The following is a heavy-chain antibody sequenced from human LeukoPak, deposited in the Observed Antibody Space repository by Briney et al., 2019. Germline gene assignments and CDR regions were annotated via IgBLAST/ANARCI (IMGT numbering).Heavy chain of an antibody. CDR1: GFTFSSYE. D-gene: IGHD3-10*01. Sequence: GGSLRLSCAASGFTFSSYEMNWVRQAPGKGLEWLSYISSSGSAIYYADSVKGRFTISRDNAKNSLYLQMNSLRAEDTAVYYCASDQGMVRGVPNAFDIWGQGTMVTVSS. J-gene: IGHJ3*02. V-gene: IGHV3-48*03. CDR2: ISSSGSAI. CDR3: ASDQGMVRGVPNAFDI.